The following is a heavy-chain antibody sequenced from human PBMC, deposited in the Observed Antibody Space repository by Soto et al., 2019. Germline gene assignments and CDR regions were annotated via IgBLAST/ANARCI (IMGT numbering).Heavy chain of an antibody. D-gene: IGHD4-17*01. CDR1: GYSVTNRDW. V-gene: IGHV4-4*02. CDR2: IHHSGST. Sequence: SETLSLTCAVSGYSVTNRDWWSWVRQPPGKGLEWIGEIHHSGSTHYNPSLKSRVTMSVDKSTNQFSLTMSAVSAADTAIYYCTRDNDYRVDDGWGQGTLVTVAS. CDR3: TRDNDYRVDDG. J-gene: IGHJ4*02.